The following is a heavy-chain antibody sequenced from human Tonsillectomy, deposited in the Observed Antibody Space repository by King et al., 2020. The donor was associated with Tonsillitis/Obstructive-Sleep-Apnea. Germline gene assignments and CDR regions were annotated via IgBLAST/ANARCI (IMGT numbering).Heavy chain of an antibody. Sequence: VQLVESGGGLVQPGGSLRLSCAASGFTFSSYAMSWVRQAPGKGLEWVSGISSSGAGTYYADSVKGRFTISRDNSKNTLYLQVNSLRAEDTAVFYCADGLQPFGYWGQGTLVTVSS. CDR2: ISSSGAGT. CDR1: GFTFSSYA. D-gene: IGHD5-18*01. CDR3: ADGLQPFGY. V-gene: IGHV3-23*04. J-gene: IGHJ4*02.